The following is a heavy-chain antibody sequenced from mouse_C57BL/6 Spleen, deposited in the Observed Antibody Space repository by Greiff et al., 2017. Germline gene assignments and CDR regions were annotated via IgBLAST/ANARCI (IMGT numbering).Heavy chain of an antibody. D-gene: IGHD2-5*01. CDR2: INPSTGGT. V-gene: IGHV1-42*01. J-gene: IGHJ3*01. Sequence: VQLQQSGPELVKPGASVKISCKASGYSFTGYYMNWVKQSPEKSLEWIGEINPSTGGTTYNQKFKAKATLTVDKSSSTAYMQLKSLTSEDSAVYYCARKDYSNYHWFAYWGQGTLVTVSA. CDR1: GYSFTGYY. CDR3: ARKDYSNYHWFAY.